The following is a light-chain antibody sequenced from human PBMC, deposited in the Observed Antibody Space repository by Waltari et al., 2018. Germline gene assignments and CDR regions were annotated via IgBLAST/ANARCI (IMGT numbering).Light chain of an antibody. CDR1: QSIGTK. CDR3: HQSDRIPQT. CDR2: YAS. J-gene: IGKJ5*01. Sequence: EIVLTQSPDFQSVTPTEKVTITCRASQSIGTKLHWYQQKPDQSPKLLIKYASQSFSGVPARFSGSGSGTEFTLTITSLEADDAATYYCHQSDRIPQTFGQGTRLEIK. V-gene: IGKV6-21*01.